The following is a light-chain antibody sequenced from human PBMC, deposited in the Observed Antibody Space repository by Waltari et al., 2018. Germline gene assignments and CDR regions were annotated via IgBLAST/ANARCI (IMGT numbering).Light chain of an antibody. CDR3: QQSYSTPRT. Sequence: DIQMTQSPSSLSASVGDRVTIACRASQSISSYLSWYQQKPGKAPNLLIYAASSLQSGVPSRFSGSGSWTDFTLTISSLQPEDFATYYCQQSYSTPRTFGQGTKVEIK. J-gene: IGKJ1*01. CDR1: QSISSY. CDR2: AAS. V-gene: IGKV1-39*01.